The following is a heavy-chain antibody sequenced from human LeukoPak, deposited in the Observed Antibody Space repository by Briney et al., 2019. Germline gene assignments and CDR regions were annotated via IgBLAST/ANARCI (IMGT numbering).Heavy chain of an antibody. CDR3: ARDLGKQLVSLTDY. V-gene: IGHV3-33*01. J-gene: IGHJ4*02. CDR2: IWYDGSNK. D-gene: IGHD6-6*01. Sequence: AGGPLRLSCAASGFTFSSYGMHWVRQAPGKGLEWVAVIWYDGSNKYYADSVKGRFTISRDNSKNTLYLQMNSLRAEDTAVYYCARDLGKQLVSLTDYWGQGTLVTVSS. CDR1: GFTFSSYG.